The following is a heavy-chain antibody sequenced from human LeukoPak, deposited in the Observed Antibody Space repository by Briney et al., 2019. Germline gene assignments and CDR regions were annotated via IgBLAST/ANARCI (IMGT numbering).Heavy chain of an antibody. J-gene: IGHJ4*02. CDR3: TRDGIPETNWSGYYIDY. CDR1: GFTFGDYA. Sequence: GGSLRLSCTTSGFTFGDYAVSWFRQAPGKGLEWVGFIRSKTYGGAPEYAASVKGRFTISRDDSKRIAYLQMNSLETEDTAVYYCTRDGIPETNWSGYYIDYWGQGTLVTVSS. V-gene: IGHV3-49*03. D-gene: IGHD3-3*01. CDR2: IRSKTYGGAP.